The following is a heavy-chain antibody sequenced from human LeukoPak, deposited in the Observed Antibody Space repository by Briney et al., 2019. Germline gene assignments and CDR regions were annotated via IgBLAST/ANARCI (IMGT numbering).Heavy chain of an antibody. J-gene: IGHJ5*02. Sequence: GGSLRLFCEASGFILSDYSVNWVRQAPGKGLEWVSSIRDGYIYYADSVKSRFTISRDNTKNSVYLQMNSLSAGDTALYYCAREITSAPSRGWLDAWGQGILVTVSS. CDR2: IRDGYI. CDR1: GFILSDYS. CDR3: AREITSAPSRGWLDA. D-gene: IGHD3-10*01. V-gene: IGHV3-69-1*02.